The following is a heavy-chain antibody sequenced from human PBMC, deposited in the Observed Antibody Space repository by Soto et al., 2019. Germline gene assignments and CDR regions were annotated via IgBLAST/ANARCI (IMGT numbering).Heavy chain of an antibody. J-gene: IGHJ4*01. Sequence: QVQLQESGPGLVKPSQTLSLTCTVSGGSISSGDYYWSWIRQPPGKGLEWIGYIYYSGSTYYNPYLKRRVTISVETSKDQVYLKLSSVTAADTAVYYCARGSYYDFLSGSLAFDYWGHGTLVTFSS. CDR2: IYYSGST. V-gene: IGHV4-30-4*01. CDR3: ARGSYYDFLSGSLAFDY. D-gene: IGHD3-3*01. CDR1: GGSISSGDYY.